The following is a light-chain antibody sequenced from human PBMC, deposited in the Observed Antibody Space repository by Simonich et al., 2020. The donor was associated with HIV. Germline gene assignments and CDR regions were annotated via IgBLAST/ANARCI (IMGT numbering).Light chain of an antibody. CDR1: CSDVGSYNL. J-gene: IGLJ2*01. CDR2: EGS. CDR3: SSYTTSGTLV. Sequence: QSALTQPASVSGSPGQSITISCTGTCSDVGSYNLVSWYQQNPGKAPKLMIYEGSKRPSGVSNRFSGSKSGNTASLTISGLQAEDEADYYCSSYTTSGTLVFGGGTKVTVL. V-gene: IGLV2-14*02.